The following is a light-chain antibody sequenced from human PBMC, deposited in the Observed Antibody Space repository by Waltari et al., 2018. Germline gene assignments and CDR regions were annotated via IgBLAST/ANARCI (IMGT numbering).Light chain of an antibody. Sequence: IQMNQSPSTRSASVGERVTITCRASQSINSRLAWYQQKPGKAPKVLIYKASTLESGVPSRFSGSESGTEFTLSISSLQPDDFATYYCQQYETYPLTFGQGTKVEI. CDR3: QQYETYPLT. V-gene: IGKV1-5*03. J-gene: IGKJ1*01. CDR2: KAS. CDR1: QSINSR.